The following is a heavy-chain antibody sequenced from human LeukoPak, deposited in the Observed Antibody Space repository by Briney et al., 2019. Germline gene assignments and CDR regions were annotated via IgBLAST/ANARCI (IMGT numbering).Heavy chain of an antibody. V-gene: IGHV1-46*01. Sequence: GASVKVSCKAAGYTFTSYWMHWVRQAPGQGLEWMGIINPSGGSTNYAQKFQGRVTMTRDTSTSTVYMELSSLRSEDTAVYYCATDYSSSAAAVPAFDIWGQGTMVTVSS. CDR3: ATDYSSSAAAVPAFDI. CDR2: INPSGGST. CDR1: GYTFTSYW. J-gene: IGHJ3*02. D-gene: IGHD6-13*01.